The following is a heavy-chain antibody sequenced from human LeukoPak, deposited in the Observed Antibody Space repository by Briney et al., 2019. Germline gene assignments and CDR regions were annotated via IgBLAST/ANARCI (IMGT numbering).Heavy chain of an antibody. V-gene: IGHV3-23*01. Sequence: GGSLRLSCAASGFTFSSYAMSWVRQAPGKGLEWVSAIRGSGGSTYYADSVKGRFTISRDNSKNTLYLQMNSLRAEDTAVYYCAKSSSSWYDSTDYWGQGTLVTVSS. J-gene: IGHJ4*02. CDR3: AKSSSSWYDSTDY. CDR2: IRGSGGST. D-gene: IGHD6-13*01. CDR1: GFTFSSYA.